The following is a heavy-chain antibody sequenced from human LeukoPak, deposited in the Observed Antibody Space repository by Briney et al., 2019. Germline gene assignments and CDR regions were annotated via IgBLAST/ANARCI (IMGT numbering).Heavy chain of an antibody. CDR1: GGSFSGYH. V-gene: IGHV4-34*01. Sequence: SETLSLTCAVYGGSFSGYHWNWIRQPPGKGLEWIGEINHTGSTNYNPSLKSRVTISVDTSKNQFSLKLGSVTAADTAVYYCARETFTMVRGVIPNYYYYYYMDVWGKGTTVTISS. CDR2: INHTGST. J-gene: IGHJ6*03. D-gene: IGHD3-10*01. CDR3: ARETFTMVRGVIPNYYYYYYMDV.